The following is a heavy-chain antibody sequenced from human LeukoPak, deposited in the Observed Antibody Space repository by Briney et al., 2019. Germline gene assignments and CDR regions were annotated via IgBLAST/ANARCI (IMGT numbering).Heavy chain of an antibody. V-gene: IGHV6-1*01. CDR3: AGAQWLRWDYYYVDV. D-gene: IGHD5-12*01. CDR2: TYYRSKWYI. Sequence: SQTLSLTCDISGDSVSSNRIAWNWLRQSPSRGLEWLGRTYYRSKWYIDYAESVKSRIIINPDTSKNLLSLQLNSVTPEDTAVYYCAGAQWLRWDYYYVDVWGKGTTVTISS. CDR1: GDSVSSNRIA. J-gene: IGHJ6*03.